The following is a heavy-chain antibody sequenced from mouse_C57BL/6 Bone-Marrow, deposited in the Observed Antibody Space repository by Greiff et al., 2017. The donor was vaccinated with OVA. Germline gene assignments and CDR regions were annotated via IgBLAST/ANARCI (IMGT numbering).Heavy chain of an antibody. Sequence: EVQLQESGPGLVKPSQSLSLTCSVTGYSITSGYYWNWIRQFPGNKLEWMGYISYDGSNNYNPSLKNRISITRDTSKHQFFLKLNSVTTEDTATYNGARGGGLGWYFDVWGTGTTVTVSS. V-gene: IGHV3-6*01. D-gene: IGHD2-2*01. CDR1: GYSITSGYY. J-gene: IGHJ1*03. CDR3: ARGGGLGWYFDV. CDR2: ISYDGSN.